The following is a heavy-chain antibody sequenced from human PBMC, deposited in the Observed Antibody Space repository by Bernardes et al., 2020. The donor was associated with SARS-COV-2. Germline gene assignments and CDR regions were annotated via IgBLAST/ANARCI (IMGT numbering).Heavy chain of an antibody. CDR1: GYTFTGYY. Sequence: AGVKVSCKASGYTFTGYYIHWVRQAPGQGLEWMGWINPNSGGTTYAQKFQGRVTMTRDTSINTAYMELSRLRSDDTAVYYCALPPTNYDRYGMDVWGQGTTVTVSS. J-gene: IGHJ6*02. CDR3: ALPPTNYDRYGMDV. V-gene: IGHV1-2*02. CDR2: INPNSGGT. D-gene: IGHD3-22*01.